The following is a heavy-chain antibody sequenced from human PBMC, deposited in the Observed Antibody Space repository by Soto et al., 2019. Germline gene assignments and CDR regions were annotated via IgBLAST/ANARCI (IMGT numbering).Heavy chain of an antibody. CDR3: ARAYCSGDSCPNSLCY. V-gene: IGHV3-74*01. D-gene: IGHD2-15*01. J-gene: IGHJ4*02. CDR2: IDSGGSRT. CDR1: GFTFSSYG. Sequence: PGGSLRLSCAASGFTFSSYGMNWVRQAPGKGLEWVSSIDSGGSRTNYADSVKGRFTISRDNAKNTLYLQMNSLRAEDTAVYYCARAYCSGDSCPNSLCYWGQGMLVTVSS.